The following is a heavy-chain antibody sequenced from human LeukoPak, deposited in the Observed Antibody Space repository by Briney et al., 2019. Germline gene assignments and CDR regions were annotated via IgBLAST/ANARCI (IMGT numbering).Heavy chain of an antibody. V-gene: IGHV4-59*01. J-gene: IGHJ3*02. CDR2: IYYSGST. CDR1: GGSISSYY. Sequence: SETLSLTCTVSGGSISSYYWSWIRQPPGKGLEWIGYIYYSGSTNYNPSLKSRVTISVDTSKNQFSLKLSSVTAADTAVYYCARDLGGKDAFDIWGQGTMVTVSS. D-gene: IGHD2-15*01. CDR3: ARDLGGKDAFDI.